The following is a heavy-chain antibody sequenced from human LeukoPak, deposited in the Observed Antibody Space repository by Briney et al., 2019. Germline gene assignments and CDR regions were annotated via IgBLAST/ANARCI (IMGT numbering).Heavy chain of an antibody. CDR3: ARGAPPQN. J-gene: IGHJ4*02. CDR2: IYYSGST. CDR1: GGSISRSSYY. Sequence: SETLSLTCTVSGGSISRSSYYWGWIRQPPGKGLEWIGSIYYSGSTYYNSSLESRVAISVDTSRTQFSLKLNSVTAADTAVYYCARGAPPQNWGQGTLVTVSS. V-gene: IGHV4-39*07.